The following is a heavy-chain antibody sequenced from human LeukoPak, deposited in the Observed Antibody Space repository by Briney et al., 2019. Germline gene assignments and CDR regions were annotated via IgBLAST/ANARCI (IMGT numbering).Heavy chain of an antibody. CDR1: GGSISSGSYY. V-gene: IGHV4-61*02. Sequence: SQTLSLTCTVSGGSISSGSYYWSWIRQPAGKGLEWIGRIYTSGSTNYNPSLKSRVTISVDTSKNQFSLKLSSVTAADTAVYYCARLEWLGPFDYWGQGTLATVSS. CDR3: ARLEWLGPFDY. CDR2: IYTSGST. D-gene: IGHD3-3*01. J-gene: IGHJ4*02.